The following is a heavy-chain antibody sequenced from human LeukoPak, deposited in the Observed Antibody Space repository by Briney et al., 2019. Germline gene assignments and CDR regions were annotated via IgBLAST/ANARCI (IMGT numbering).Heavy chain of an antibody. D-gene: IGHD1-26*01. CDR2: IIPIFGTE. J-gene: IGHJ4*02. CDR1: GGTFSSYA. CDR3: AIESGSYFGLRYFDY. V-gene: IGHV1-69*05. Sequence: SVKVSCKASGGTFSSYAISWVRQAPGQGLEWMGGIIPIFGTENYAQKVQGRVTITTDESTSTAYMELSSLRSEDTAVYYCAIESGSYFGLRYFDYWGQGTLVTVSS.